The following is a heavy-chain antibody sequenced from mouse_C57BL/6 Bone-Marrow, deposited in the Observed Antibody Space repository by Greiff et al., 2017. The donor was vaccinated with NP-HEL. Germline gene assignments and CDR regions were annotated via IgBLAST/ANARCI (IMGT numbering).Heavy chain of an antibody. J-gene: IGHJ3*01. V-gene: IGHV1-82*01. CDR2: IYPGDGDT. CDR3: ARGSWFAY. CDR1: GYAFSSSW. Sequence: VQLQQSGPELVKPGASVKIPCKASGYAFSSSWMNWVKQRPGKGLEWIGRIYPGDGDTNYNGKFKGKATLTADKSSSTAYMQLSSLTSEDSAVYFCARGSWFAYWGQGTLVTVSA.